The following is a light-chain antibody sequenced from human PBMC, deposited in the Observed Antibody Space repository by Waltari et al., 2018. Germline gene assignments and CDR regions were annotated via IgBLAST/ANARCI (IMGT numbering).Light chain of an antibody. CDR2: GAT. CDR3: QQYSEWPRT. CDR1: QSVSPH. J-gene: IGKJ1*01. Sequence: IILTQSPGSLSVSPGETVTLSCRASQSVSPHLAWYQPRPGQPPRLLIQGATTRAPGIPARFSGSGSETDFTLTISSLQSEDFAVYHCQQYSEWPRTFGQGTMVEIK. V-gene: IGKV3-15*01.